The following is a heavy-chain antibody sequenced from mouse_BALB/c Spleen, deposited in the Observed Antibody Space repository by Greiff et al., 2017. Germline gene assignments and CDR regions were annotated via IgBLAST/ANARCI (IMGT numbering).Heavy chain of an antibody. Sequence: EVMLVESGGGLVQPGGSRKLSCAASGFTFSSFGMHWVRQAPEKGLEWVAYISSGSSTIYYADTVKGRFTISRDNPKNTLFLQMTSLRSEDTAMYYCAREGGRGYYFDYWGQGTTLTVSS. V-gene: IGHV5-17*02. J-gene: IGHJ2*01. CDR2: ISSGSSTI. D-gene: IGHD3-3*01. CDR3: AREGGRGYYFDY. CDR1: GFTFSSFG.